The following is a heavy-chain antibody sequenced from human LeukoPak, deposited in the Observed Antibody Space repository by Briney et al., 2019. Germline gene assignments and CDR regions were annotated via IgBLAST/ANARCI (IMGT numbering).Heavy chain of an antibody. Sequence: PSETLSLTCTVSGGSISSSSYYWGWIRQPPGKGLEWIGSIYYSGSTYYNPSLKSRVTISVDTSKNQFSPKLSSVTAADTAVYYCARENVNYYGSGSYLPTYYFDYWGQGTLVTVSS. CDR1: GGSISSSSYY. CDR2: IYYSGST. D-gene: IGHD3-10*01. J-gene: IGHJ4*02. CDR3: ARENVNYYGSGSYLPTYYFDY. V-gene: IGHV4-39*07.